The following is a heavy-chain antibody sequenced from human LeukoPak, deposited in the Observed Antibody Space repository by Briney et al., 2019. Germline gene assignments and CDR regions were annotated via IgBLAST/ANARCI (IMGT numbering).Heavy chain of an antibody. D-gene: IGHD3-22*01. CDR2: IIPIFGTA. CDR3: AHGSPYYYDSSGYPVSSCDY. CDR1: GGTFSSCA. V-gene: IGHV1-69*06. J-gene: IGHJ4*02. Sequence: SVKVSCKASGGTFSSCAISWVRQAPGQGLEWMGRIIPIFGTANYAQKFQGRVTITADKSTSTAYMELSSLRSEDTAVYYCAHGSPYYYDSSGYPVSSCDYWGQGTLVTVSS.